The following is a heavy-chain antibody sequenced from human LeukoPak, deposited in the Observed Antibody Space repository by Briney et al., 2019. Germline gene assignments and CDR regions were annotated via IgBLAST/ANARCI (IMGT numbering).Heavy chain of an antibody. CDR2: ISSSGSNI. J-gene: IGHJ4*02. CDR3: ATNSTVTRVGFDY. D-gene: IGHD4-17*01. CDR1: GFTFSSYS. Sequence: GGSLRLSCAASGFTFSSYSMNWVRQAPGKGLEWVSPISSSGSNIYYADSVKGRFTISRDNAKNSLYLQMNSLRAEDMAVYYCATNSTVTRVGFDYWGQGTLVTVSS. V-gene: IGHV3-21*01.